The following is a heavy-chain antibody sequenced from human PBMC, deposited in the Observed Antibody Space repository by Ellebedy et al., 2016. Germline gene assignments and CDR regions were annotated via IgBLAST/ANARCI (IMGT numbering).Heavy chain of an antibody. CDR2: IIPILGIA. J-gene: IGHJ4*02. CDR1: GGTFSSYA. D-gene: IGHD6-13*01. Sequence: SVKVSXXASGGTFSSYAISWVRQAPGQGLEWMGRIIPILGIANYAQKFQGRVTITADKSTSTAYMELSSLRSEDTAVYYCARYSDEYYFDYWGQGTLVTVSS. V-gene: IGHV1-69*04. CDR3: ARYSDEYYFDY.